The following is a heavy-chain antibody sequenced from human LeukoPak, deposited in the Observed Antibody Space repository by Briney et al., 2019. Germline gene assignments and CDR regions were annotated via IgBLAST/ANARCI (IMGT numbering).Heavy chain of an antibody. CDR2: ISWNSGSA. CDR3: AKDRTYSGYDALDY. Sequence: PGRSLRLSCAASGFNFDDYSMHWIRQAPGKGLEWVSGISWNSGSAGYADSVKGRFTISRDNAKNSLYLQMNSLRTEDMALYYCAKDRTYSGYDALDYWGQGTLVTVSS. V-gene: IGHV3-9*03. CDR1: GFNFDDYS. J-gene: IGHJ4*02. D-gene: IGHD5-12*01.